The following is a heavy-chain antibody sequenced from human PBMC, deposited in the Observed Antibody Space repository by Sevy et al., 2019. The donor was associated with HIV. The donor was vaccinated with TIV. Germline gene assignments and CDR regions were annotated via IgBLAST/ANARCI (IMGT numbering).Heavy chain of an antibody. CDR2: ISWNSGSK. D-gene: IGHD2-15*01. CDR1: GFSFDDYA. CDR3: AATIPPKYCSGGSCYAPFDF. V-gene: IGHV3-9*01. Sequence: GGSLRLSCAASGFSFDDYAMHWVRQAPGKGLEWVSGISWNSGSKAYADSVKGRFTISRDNAENSLYLQMNSLRAEDTAYHYCAATIPPKYCSGGSCYAPFDFWGQGTLVTVSS. J-gene: IGHJ4*02.